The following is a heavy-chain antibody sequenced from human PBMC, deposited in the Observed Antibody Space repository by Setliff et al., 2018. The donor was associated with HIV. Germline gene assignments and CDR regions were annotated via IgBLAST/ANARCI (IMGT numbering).Heavy chain of an antibody. D-gene: IGHD5-18*01. CDR1: GYSISSGYF. CDR2: IYKSGSA. J-gene: IGHJ4*02. Sequence: KPSETLSLTCAVSGYSISSGYFWSWIRQPPGKGLEWIGHIYKSGSANYSPSLKGRVTISADTSRNQFSLKLTSVTAADTAIYYCGRLSDTAMASFDSWGQGTLVNVSS. V-gene: IGHV4-38-2*01. CDR3: GRLSDTAMASFDS.